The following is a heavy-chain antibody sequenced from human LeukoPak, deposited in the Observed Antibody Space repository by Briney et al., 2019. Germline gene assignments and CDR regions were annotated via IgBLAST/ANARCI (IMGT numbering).Heavy chain of an antibody. CDR3: TKSPSFTLGGGYLDS. Sequence: GRSLRLSCVGSGFMFNDYVTHWVRQVPGKGLEWVSGISWNSDLIGYADSVKGRFTISRDNDRNTLHLQMNSLRVEDMAFYYCTKSPSFTLGGGYLDSWGQGSLVTVSS. J-gene: IGHJ4*02. V-gene: IGHV3-9*03. CDR1: GFMFNDYV. D-gene: IGHD3-22*01. CDR2: ISWNSDLI.